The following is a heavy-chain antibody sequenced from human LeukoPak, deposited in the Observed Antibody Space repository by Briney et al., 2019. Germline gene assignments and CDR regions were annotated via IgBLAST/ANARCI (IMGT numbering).Heavy chain of an antibody. V-gene: IGHV3-23*01. CDR3: ARAPGLLTVDY. D-gene: IGHD2-15*01. J-gene: IGHJ4*02. CDR2: ISGTGGST. Sequence: PGGSLRLSCAASGFTFSSYDMSWVRQAPGKGLEWGSGISGTGGSTYNADSVKGWFTVSRDKPKNTLYLQMNSLRAEDTAVYYCARAPGLLTVDYWGQGTLVTVSS. CDR1: GFTFSSYD.